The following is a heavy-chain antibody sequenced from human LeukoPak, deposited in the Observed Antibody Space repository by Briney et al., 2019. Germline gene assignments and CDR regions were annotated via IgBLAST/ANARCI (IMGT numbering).Heavy chain of an antibody. J-gene: IGHJ6*03. V-gene: IGHV4-34*01. CDR2: INHSGST. Sequence: SETLSLTCAVYGGSFSGYYWSWIRQPPGKGLEWIGEINHSGSTNYNPSLKSRVTISVGTSKNQFSLKLSSVTAADTAVYYCARSARTPLNYYYYYMDVWGKGTTVTVSS. CDR3: ARSARTPLNYYYYYMDV. D-gene: IGHD6-6*01. CDR1: GGSFSGYY.